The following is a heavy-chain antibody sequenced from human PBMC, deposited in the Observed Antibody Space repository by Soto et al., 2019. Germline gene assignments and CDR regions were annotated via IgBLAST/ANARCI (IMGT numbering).Heavy chain of an antibody. Sequence: FTGRTSRMVRYAPKKKIEWMGWINPNSGGTNYAQKCQGWVTMTRDTSISTAYMELSRLRSDDTAVYYWARILFYFDDIWGDDFYICGQGATVPVS. D-gene: IGHD3-16*01. CDR1: FTGRT. CDR2: INPNSGGT. V-gene: IGHV1-2*04. CDR3: ARILFYFDDIWGDDFYI. J-gene: IGHJ3*02.